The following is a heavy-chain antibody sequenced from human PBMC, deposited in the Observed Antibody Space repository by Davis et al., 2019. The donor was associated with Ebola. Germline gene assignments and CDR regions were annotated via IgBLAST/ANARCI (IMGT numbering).Heavy chain of an antibody. D-gene: IGHD2-2*01. CDR3: ARGDIVVVPAANRGSYYFDY. CDR1: GGSISSSSYY. J-gene: IGHJ4*02. V-gene: IGHV4-39*01. CDR2: IYYSGST. Sequence: PSETLSLTCTVSGGSISSSSYYWGWIRQPPGKGLEWIGSIYYSGSTYYNPSLKSRVTISVDTSKNQFSLKLSSVTAADTAVYYCARGDIVVVPAANRGSYYFDYWGQGTLVTVSS.